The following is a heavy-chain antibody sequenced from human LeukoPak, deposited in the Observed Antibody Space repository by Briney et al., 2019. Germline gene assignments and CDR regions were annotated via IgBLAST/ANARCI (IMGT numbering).Heavy chain of an antibody. Sequence: PGGSLRLSCAGFGFTFSSYAMSWVRQAPGKGLEWVSSIGGGGVVTTNADSVKGRFTISRDNSKNTLYLQMNSLRAEDTAVYYCARAYYYPSGSYYLHFDYWGQGTLVTVSS. CDR2: IGGGGVVT. D-gene: IGHD3-10*01. CDR1: GFTFSSYA. V-gene: IGHV3-23*01. J-gene: IGHJ4*02. CDR3: ARAYYYPSGSYYLHFDY.